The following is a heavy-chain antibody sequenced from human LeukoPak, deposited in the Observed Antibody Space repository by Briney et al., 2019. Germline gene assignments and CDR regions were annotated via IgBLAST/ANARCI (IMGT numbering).Heavy chain of an antibody. CDR1: GYSFTSYW. CDR2: IYPGDSDT. CDR3: ATASGPYSGSYYDFDY. Sequence: GESLKISCKGSGYSFTSYWIGWGRRMPGKGLGWMGIIYPGDSDTRYSPSFQGQVTISADKSISTAYLQWSSLKASDTAMYYCATASGPYSGSYYDFDYWGQGTLVTVSS. D-gene: IGHD1-26*01. J-gene: IGHJ4*02. V-gene: IGHV5-51*01.